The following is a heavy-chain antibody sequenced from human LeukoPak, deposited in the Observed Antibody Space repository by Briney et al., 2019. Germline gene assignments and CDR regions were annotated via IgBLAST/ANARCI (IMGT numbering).Heavy chain of an antibody. CDR1: GFSFSHYW. V-gene: IGHV3-74*01. CDR3: TRDPSPALGFDY. J-gene: IGHJ4*02. Sequence: GGSLRLSCAASGFSFSHYWMHWVRQAPGKGLVWVARINSDGIVTTYADSVKGRFTISRDNAKNTLYLQMNSLRAEDTAVYYCTRDPSPALGFDYWGQGTLVTVSS. CDR2: INSDGIVT.